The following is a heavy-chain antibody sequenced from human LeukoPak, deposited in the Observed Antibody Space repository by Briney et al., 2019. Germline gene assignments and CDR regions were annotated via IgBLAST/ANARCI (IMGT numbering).Heavy chain of an antibody. D-gene: IGHD3-22*01. CDR2: VSGSGGTT. V-gene: IGHV3-23*01. Sequence: GGSLRLSCAASGFPFRSYAMSWVRQAPGRALEWVSAVSGSGGTTFYAGSVKGRFTISRDNSKNTLYLQMNSLRAEDTAVYYCAKSDYYDSSGHPSSFEYWGQGTLVTVSS. CDR3: AKSDYYDSSGHPSSFEY. CDR1: GFPFRSYA. J-gene: IGHJ4*02.